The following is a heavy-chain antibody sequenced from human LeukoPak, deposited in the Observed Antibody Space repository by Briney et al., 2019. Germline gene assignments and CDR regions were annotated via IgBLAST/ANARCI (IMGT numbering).Heavy chain of an antibody. V-gene: IGHV3-21*01. Sequence: GGSLRLSCAASGFTFSSYRMNWVRQAPGKGLEWVSSISSSSSYIYYADSLKGRFTISRDNARTSLYLQMNSLRAEDTAVYYCARDISAASTYYFDYWGQGTLVTVSS. CDR2: ISSSSSYI. CDR3: ARDISAASTYYFDY. CDR1: GFTFSSYR. J-gene: IGHJ4*02. D-gene: IGHD6-13*01.